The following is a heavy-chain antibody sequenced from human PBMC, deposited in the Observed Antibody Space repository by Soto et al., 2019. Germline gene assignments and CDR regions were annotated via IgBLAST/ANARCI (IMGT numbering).Heavy chain of an antibody. CDR2: ISGSGGST. CDR3: AKGPLIPRFGISLAGTYTAVDY. J-gene: IGHJ4*02. D-gene: IGHD6-19*01. Sequence: EVQLLESGGGLVQPGGSLRLSCAASGFTFSSHAMSWVRQAPGKGLEWVSAISGSGGSTYYADPVKGRFTISRDNSKNTLYLQMNSLRAEDTAVYYCAKGPLIPRFGISLAGTYTAVDYWGQGTLVTVSS. CDR1: GFTFSSHA. V-gene: IGHV3-23*01.